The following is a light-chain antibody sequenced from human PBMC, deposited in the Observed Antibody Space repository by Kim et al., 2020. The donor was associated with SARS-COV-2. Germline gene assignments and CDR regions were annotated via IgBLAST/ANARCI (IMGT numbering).Light chain of an antibody. Sequence: GQSIPMSCTGTGSDIGVYIDVSWYQRHPGKAPKLMIYDVSARPPGVSTRCSGSKSGNAASLTISGLQAEDEADYYCCSYTTSSTYVFGTGTRVTVL. CDR3: CSYTTSSTYV. CDR2: DVS. V-gene: IGLV2-14*03. CDR1: GSDIGVYID. J-gene: IGLJ1*01.